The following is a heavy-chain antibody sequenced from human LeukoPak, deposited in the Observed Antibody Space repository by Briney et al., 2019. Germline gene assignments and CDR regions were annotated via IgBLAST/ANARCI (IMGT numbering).Heavy chain of an antibody. J-gene: IGHJ4*02. CDR3: ARGRSSSSPNFDY. CDR2: ITWNGGST. CDR1: GFTFDDYG. Sequence: GGSLRLSCAASGFTFDDYGMSWVRQAPGKGLEWVSGITWNGGSTGYADSVKGRFTISRDNAKTSLYLQMNSLRAEDTALYYCARGRSSSSPNFDYWGQGTLVTVSS. D-gene: IGHD6-6*01. V-gene: IGHV3-20*04.